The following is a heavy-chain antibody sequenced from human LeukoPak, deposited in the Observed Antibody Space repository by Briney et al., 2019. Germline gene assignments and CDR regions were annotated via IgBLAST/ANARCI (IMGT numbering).Heavy chain of an antibody. CDR2: IKQDGTET. V-gene: IGHV3-7*03. CDR1: GFTFSSYW. D-gene: IGHD4-11*01. Sequence: PGGSLRLSCAASGFTFSSYWMSWVRQAPGKGLEWVANIKQDGTETHYVDSVKGRFTISKDNAKNSLYLQLDNLRAEDTAVYYCAREDHSNYEYWGQGTLVTVSS. J-gene: IGHJ4*02. CDR3: AREDHSNYEY.